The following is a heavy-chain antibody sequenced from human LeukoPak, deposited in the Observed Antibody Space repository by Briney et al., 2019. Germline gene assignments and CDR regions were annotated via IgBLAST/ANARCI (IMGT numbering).Heavy chain of an antibody. CDR3: VRDHHRRLYDSQARDTFDI. CDR2: IQYDRTNE. Sequence: PGGSLRLSCAASAFTFSSYGMHWVRQTPGKGLECVAYIQYDRTNEQYAHSVKGRFRISRDNSNNILYLQMNSLRAEDTAVYYCVRDHHRRLYDSQARDTFDIWGQGTMVTVSS. CDR1: AFTFSSYG. J-gene: IGHJ3*02. V-gene: IGHV3-30*02. D-gene: IGHD3-22*01.